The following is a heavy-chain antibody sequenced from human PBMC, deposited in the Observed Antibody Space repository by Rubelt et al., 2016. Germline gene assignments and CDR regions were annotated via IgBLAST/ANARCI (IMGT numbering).Heavy chain of an antibody. D-gene: IGHD2-21*01. CDR1: GFTFSSYA. CDR2: ISGSGGSK. V-gene: IGHV3-23*01. CDR3: AKRFPYVAAVDY. J-gene: IGHJ4*02. Sequence: EVQLLESGGGLVQPGGSLRLSCAASGFTFSSYAMSWVRQAPGKGLEWVSAISGSGGSKYYADSVKGRFTISGDKSQNTLYLQLNSRRAEDTAVYYCAKRFPYVAAVDYWGQGTLVTVSS.